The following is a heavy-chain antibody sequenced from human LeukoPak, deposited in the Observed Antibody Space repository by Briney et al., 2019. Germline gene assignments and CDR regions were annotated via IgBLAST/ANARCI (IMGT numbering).Heavy chain of an antibody. J-gene: IGHJ4*02. CDR3: ARGYGSGSYYGH. D-gene: IGHD3-10*01. Sequence: SIGEINRRGSTNYNPSLKSRVTISVETSKNQFSLKLSSVTAADTAVYYCARGYGSGSYYGHWGQGTLVTVSS. V-gene: IGHV4-34*01. CDR2: INRRGST.